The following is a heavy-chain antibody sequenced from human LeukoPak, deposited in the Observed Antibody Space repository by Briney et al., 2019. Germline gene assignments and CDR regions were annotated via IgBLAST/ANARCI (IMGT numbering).Heavy chain of an antibody. CDR2: ISYDGSNK. CDR3: ARDGKHDYGDYGPKYYFDY. J-gene: IGHJ4*02. CDR1: GFTFSSYA. V-gene: IGHV3-30*01. D-gene: IGHD4-17*01. Sequence: AGGSLRLSCAASGFTFSSYAMHWVRQAPGKGLEWVAVISYDGSNKYYADSVKGRFTISRDNSENTLYLQMNSLRAEDTAVYYCARDGKHDYGDYGPKYYFDYWGQGTLVTVSS.